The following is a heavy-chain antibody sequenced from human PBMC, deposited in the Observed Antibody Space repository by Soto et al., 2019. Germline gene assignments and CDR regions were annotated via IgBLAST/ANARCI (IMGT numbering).Heavy chain of an antibody. Sequence: GGSLRLSCATSEFTFSNYAMNWVRQAPGKGLEWVSYISSSSSTIYYADSVKGRFTISRDNAKNSLYLQMNSLRAEDTAVYYCVNLGVPLTLNSRSHDFDYWGQGTLVTVSS. J-gene: IGHJ4*02. D-gene: IGHD6-13*01. CDR1: EFTFSNYA. CDR2: ISSSSSTI. CDR3: VNLGVPLTLNSRSHDFDY. V-gene: IGHV3-48*01.